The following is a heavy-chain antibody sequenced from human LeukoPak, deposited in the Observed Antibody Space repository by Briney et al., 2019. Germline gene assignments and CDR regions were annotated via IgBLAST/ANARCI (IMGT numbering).Heavy chain of an antibody. CDR2: ISNDGGGT. CDR3: AKGGSGYFLDL. V-gene: IGHV3-23*01. D-gene: IGHD3-22*01. J-gene: IGHJ5*02. CDR1: GFIFNNFG. Sequence: GGSLRLSCAASGFIFNNFGLIWVRQAPGKGLEWVSAISNDGGGTTYADFVKGRFTISKDNSKNTLFLQMNSLRAEDTALYYCAKGGSGYFLDLWGQGTLVTVSS.